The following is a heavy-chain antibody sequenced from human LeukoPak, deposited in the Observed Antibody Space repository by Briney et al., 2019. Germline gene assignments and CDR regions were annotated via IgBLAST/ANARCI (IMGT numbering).Heavy chain of an antibody. J-gene: IGHJ6*02. CDR3: SRGPMQLWLHNGMDV. CDR1: GFTFGDHA. D-gene: IGHD5-18*01. V-gene: IGHV3-49*04. Sequence: GRSLRLSCTASGFTFGDHAMSWVRQAPGKGLEWVGFIRSKAYGGTTEYAASVKGRFTISREDSKSIAYLQMNSLKTEDTAVYYCSRGPMQLWLHNGMDVWGQGTTVIVSS. CDR2: IRSKAYGGTT.